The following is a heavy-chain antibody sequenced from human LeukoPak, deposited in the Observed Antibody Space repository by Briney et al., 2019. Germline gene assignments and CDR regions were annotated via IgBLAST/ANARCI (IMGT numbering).Heavy chain of an antibody. CDR3: ARQKAAGRGVFDY. CDR1: GDSISSTTYY. J-gene: IGHJ4*02. Sequence: SETLSLTCTVSGDSISSTTYYWGWIRQPPGKGLEWIGSIYYTGSTYYNPSLKSRLTISIDTSKNQFSLRLSSLTAADTAVYYCARQKAAGRGVFDYWGQGTLVTVSS. D-gene: IGHD6-13*01. CDR2: IYYTGST. V-gene: IGHV4-39*01.